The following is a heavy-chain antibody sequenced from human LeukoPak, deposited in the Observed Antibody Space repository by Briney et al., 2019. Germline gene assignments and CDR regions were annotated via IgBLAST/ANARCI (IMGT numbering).Heavy chain of an antibody. D-gene: IGHD2/OR15-2a*01. Sequence: PGGSLRLSCAVSGFSFGTYAMSWVRQAPGKGLEWVSSISANGQATYYADSVEGRFTISRDNSKNTLYLQLNSLRAEDTATYYCARDPYNTIFYRLAYWRQGTLVPVSS. J-gene: IGHJ4*02. CDR2: ISANGQAT. CDR3: ARDPYNTIFYRLAY. CDR1: GFSFGTYA. V-gene: IGHV3-23*01.